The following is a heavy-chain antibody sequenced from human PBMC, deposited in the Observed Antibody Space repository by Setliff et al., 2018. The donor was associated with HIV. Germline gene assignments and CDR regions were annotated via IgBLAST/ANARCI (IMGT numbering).Heavy chain of an antibody. CDR2: INPGDSDI. V-gene: IGHV5-51*01. Sequence: GESLKISCKAAGYSFTSYWIGGVRQMPGKGLEWMGIINPGDSDIRYSPSFRGQVTISVDKSINTAYLQWSSLKASDTAMYYCASSITVAGGRSFYYYAMDVWGQGTTVTVSS. CDR3: ASSITVAGGRSFYYYAMDV. D-gene: IGHD1-20*01. CDR1: GYSFTSYW. J-gene: IGHJ6*02.